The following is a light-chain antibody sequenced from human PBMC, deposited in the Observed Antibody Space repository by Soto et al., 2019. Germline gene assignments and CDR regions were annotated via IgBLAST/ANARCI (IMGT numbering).Light chain of an antibody. CDR3: AAWDDSLNGSFV. J-gene: IGLJ1*01. Sequence: QSVLTEPPSASGTPGQRVTISCSGSRSNIGSNYVYWYQQLPGTAPKLLIYRDNQRPSGVPDRFSGSKSGTSASLAISGLRSEDEADYYCAAWDDSLNGSFVFGTGTKVTVL. CDR2: RDN. CDR1: RSNIGSNY. V-gene: IGLV1-47*01.